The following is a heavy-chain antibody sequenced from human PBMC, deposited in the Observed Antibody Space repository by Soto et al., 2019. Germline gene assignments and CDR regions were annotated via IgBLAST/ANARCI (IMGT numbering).Heavy chain of an antibody. V-gene: IGHV1-69*04. D-gene: IGHD5-12*01. Sequence: GASVKVSCKASGGTFSTSTFTWVRQAPGQGLEWMGRTIPLLNVADYAQDFQGRLTITADKSTSTTYMELTSLTSKDTAVYYCARDSPIGSTFSGYDAIDSWGQGTPVTVSS. J-gene: IGHJ4*02. CDR3: ARDSPIGSTFSGYDAIDS. CDR1: GGTFSTST. CDR2: TIPLLNVA.